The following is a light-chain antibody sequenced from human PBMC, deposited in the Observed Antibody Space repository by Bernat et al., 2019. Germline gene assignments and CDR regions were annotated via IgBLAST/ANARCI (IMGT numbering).Light chain of an antibody. V-gene: IGKV3-20*01. CDR2: GAHEHDAS. Sequence: EIVLTQSPDTLSLSPGERATLSCRASQSVTSTYIAWYQQKLGQTPRLLIYGAHEHDASTRATGIPDRFSGSGSGTDFTLTISRLEPEDFAVYYCQQYETVPWTVGQGTKVESK. CDR3: QQYETVPWT. J-gene: IGKJ1*01. CDR1: QSVTSTY.